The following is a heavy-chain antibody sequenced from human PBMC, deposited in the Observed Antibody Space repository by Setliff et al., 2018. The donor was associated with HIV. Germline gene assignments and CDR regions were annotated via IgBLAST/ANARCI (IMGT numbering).Heavy chain of an antibody. CDR3: ARARAARLNWFDP. CDR1: GGSFSGYY. Sequence: SETLSLTCAVYGGSFSGYYWSWIRQPPGKGLEWIGEINHSGSTNYNPSLKSRVTISVDTSKNQFSLKLSSVTAADTAVYYYARARAARLNWFDPWGQGTLVTVSS. CDR2: INHSGST. V-gene: IGHV4-34*01. D-gene: IGHD6-6*01. J-gene: IGHJ5*02.